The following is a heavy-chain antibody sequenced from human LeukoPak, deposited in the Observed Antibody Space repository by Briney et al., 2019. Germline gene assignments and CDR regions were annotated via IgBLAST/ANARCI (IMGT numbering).Heavy chain of an antibody. CDR2: MSNSGHT. CDR1: GGSVSSGNYY. J-gene: IGHJ4*02. CDR3: AREGGPYRPLDY. Sequence: PSETLSLTCTVSGGSVSSGNYYWSWIRQPPGKGLEWIGFMSNSGHTDSNASLKSRVTISVDTSKNQFSLKLKSVTAADTAVYYCAREGGPYRPLDYSGQGTLVTVSS. V-gene: IGHV4-61*01.